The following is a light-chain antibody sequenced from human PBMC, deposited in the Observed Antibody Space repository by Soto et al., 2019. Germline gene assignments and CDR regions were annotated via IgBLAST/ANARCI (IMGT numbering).Light chain of an antibody. CDR3: SSHTRSSPYV. CDR1: SSDICGHHF. J-gene: IGLJ1*01. CDR2: EVT. V-gene: IGLV2-14*01. Sequence: QSVLTQPASVSGSPGQSITISCTGTSSDICGHHFVSWYQQQSGKAPKLVIYEVTDRPSGVSDRFSGSNSGNTASLTTSGLQHEDEADYYCSSHTRSSPYVFGTGTKVTVL.